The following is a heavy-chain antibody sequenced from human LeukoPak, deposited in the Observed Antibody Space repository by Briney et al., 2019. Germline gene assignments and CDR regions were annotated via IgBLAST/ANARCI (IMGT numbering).Heavy chain of an antibody. D-gene: IGHD2-2*01. V-gene: IGHV3-20*04. CDR2: INWNGGST. CDR3: ARVRYCSSTSCYFSAFDI. CDR1: GFIFDDYG. Sequence: GGSLRLSCAASGFIFDDYGMSWVRQAPGKGPEWVSGINWNGGSTGYVDSVKGRFTISRDNAKNSLYLQMNSLRAEDTALYYCARVRYCSSTSCYFSAFDIWGQGTMVTVSS. J-gene: IGHJ3*02.